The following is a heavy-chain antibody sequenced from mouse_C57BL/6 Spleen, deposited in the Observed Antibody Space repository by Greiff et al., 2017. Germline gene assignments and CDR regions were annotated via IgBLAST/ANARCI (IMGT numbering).Heavy chain of an antibody. D-gene: IGHD1-1*01. CDR1: GYAFTNYL. CDR2: INPGSGGT. V-gene: IGHV1-54*01. CDR3: ARNYYGSSYLFAY. J-gene: IGHJ3*01. Sequence: VQVVESGAELVRPGTSVKVSCKASGYAFTNYLIEWVKQRPGQGLEWIGVINPGSGGTNYNEKFKGKATLTADKSSSTAYMQLSSLTSEDSAVYFCARNYYGSSYLFAYWGQGTLVTVSA.